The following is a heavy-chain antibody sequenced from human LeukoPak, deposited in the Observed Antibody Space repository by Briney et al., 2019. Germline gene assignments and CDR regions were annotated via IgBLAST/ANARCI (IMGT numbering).Heavy chain of an antibody. CDR2: IYPGDSDT. CDR1: GYSFTSYW. J-gene: IGHJ4*02. CDR3: ARRYCSGVSCYPDY. Sequence: GESLKISCKGSGYSFTSYWIGWGRRMPGKGLGWMGIIYPGDSDTRYSPSFQGQVTISADKSITTAYLQWSSLKASDTAMYYCARRYCSGVSCYPDYWGQGTLVTVSS. V-gene: IGHV5-51*01. D-gene: IGHD2-15*01.